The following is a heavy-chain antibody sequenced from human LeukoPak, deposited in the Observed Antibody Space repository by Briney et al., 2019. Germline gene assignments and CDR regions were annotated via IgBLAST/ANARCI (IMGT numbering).Heavy chain of an antibody. D-gene: IGHD3-16*01. Sequence: GGSLRLSCAASGFSFRNVWMSWVRQAPGQGREWVGRFKSSPTGGTTDYAAPVKGRFAMSGEDSKTTLYLQMNSLKTEDSGVYICTTGGSTLGNWGQGTLVSVSS. CDR2: FKSSPTGGTT. V-gene: IGHV3-15*01. CDR1: GFSFRNVW. J-gene: IGHJ4*02. CDR3: TTGGSTLGN.